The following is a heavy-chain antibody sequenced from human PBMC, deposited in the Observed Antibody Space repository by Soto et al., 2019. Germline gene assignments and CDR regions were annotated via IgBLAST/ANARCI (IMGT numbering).Heavy chain of an antibody. CDR1: GYTLSSYG. D-gene: IGHD3-22*01. Sequence: QVQLVQSGAEVKKPGALVKVSCKASGYTLSSYGISWVRQAPGPGLDWMGWISAYNGHTKYTEKLQGRVTMTTDTSTTTVYMELRSLRSDDTAVYYCARHPDYHDSGGYYFFDYWGQGTLVTVSS. V-gene: IGHV1-18*04. CDR2: ISAYNGHT. J-gene: IGHJ4*02. CDR3: ARHPDYHDSGGYYFFDY.